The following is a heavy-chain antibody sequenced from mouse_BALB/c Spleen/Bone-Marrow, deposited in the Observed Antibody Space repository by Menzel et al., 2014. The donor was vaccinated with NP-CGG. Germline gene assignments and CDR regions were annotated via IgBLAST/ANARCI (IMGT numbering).Heavy chain of an antibody. V-gene: IGHV14-3*02. D-gene: IGHD1-1*01. CDR3: ARSRDYGSSYYAMDY. CDR2: IDPANGNT. CDR1: GFNIKDTY. J-gene: IGHJ4*01. Sequence: QLQQSGAELVKPGASVKLSCTASGFNIKDTYMHWVKQRPEQGLEWIGRIDPANGNTKYDPKFQGKAAITADTSSNTAYLQLSSLTSEDTAVYYCARSRDYGSSYYAMDYWGQGTSVTVSS.